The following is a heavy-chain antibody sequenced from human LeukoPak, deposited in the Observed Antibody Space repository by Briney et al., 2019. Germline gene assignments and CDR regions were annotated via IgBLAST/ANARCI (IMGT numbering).Heavy chain of an antibody. D-gene: IGHD4-23*01. CDR2: FSSSNITI. V-gene: IGHV3-48*04. CDR3: ARDLGLYDYGGNIDF. CDR1: EFTSNTYI. Sequence: GGPLRLSCKPSEFTSNTYIRIGVPKAPGKGLKGFSYFSSSNITIYYADSGKGRFTVSRDNAKKSLYLQMKSLRAEDTAVYYCARDLGLYDYGGNIDFWGQGTLVTVSS. J-gene: IGHJ4*02.